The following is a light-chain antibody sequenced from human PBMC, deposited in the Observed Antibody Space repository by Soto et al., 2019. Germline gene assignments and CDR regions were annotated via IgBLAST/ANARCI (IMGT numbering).Light chain of an antibody. CDR2: EVX. Sequence: QSALTQPASVSGSPGQSITISCTGTSSDVGGYNYVSWYQQHPGKAPKLMIYEVXERPSGVPDRFSGSKSGNTAFLTVSGLQAEDEADYYCLSYADTAYVFGTGTKVTVL. V-gene: IGLV2-8*01. CDR1: SSDVGGYNY. CDR3: LSYADTAYV. J-gene: IGLJ1*01.